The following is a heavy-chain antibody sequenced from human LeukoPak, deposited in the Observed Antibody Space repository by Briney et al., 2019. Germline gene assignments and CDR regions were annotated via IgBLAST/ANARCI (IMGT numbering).Heavy chain of an antibody. CDR2: IHYSGST. Sequence: SETLSLTCTVSGGSISSYYWSWIRQPPGKGLEWIGYIHYSGSTNYNPSLKSRVTISVDTSKNQFSLRLSSVTAADTAVYYCARHGVYSSAGDYWGQGTLVTVSS. CDR3: ARHGVYSSAGDY. D-gene: IGHD6-19*01. J-gene: IGHJ4*02. V-gene: IGHV4-59*08. CDR1: GGSISSYY.